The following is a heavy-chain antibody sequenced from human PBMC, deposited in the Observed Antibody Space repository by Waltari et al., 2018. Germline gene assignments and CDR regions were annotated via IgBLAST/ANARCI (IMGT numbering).Heavy chain of an antibody. CDR1: GFTFSSYW. J-gene: IGHJ4*02. D-gene: IGHD6-6*01. V-gene: IGHV3-7*01. Sequence: EVQLVESGGGLVQPGGSLRLSCAASGFTFSSYWMSWVGQAPGKGLEWVANIKQDGSEKYYVDSVKGRFTISRDNAKNSLYLQMNSLRAEDTAVYYCATEPYSSSYYFDYWGQGTLVTVSS. CDR2: IKQDGSEK. CDR3: ATEPYSSSYYFDY.